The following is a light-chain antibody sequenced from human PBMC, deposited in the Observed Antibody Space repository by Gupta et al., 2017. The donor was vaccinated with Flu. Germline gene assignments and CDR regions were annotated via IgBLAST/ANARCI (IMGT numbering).Light chain of an antibody. J-gene: IGKJ1*01. V-gene: IGKV1-5*01. CDR3: QQYDYFQWT. Sequence: DIQMTQSPSTLSASVGDRVTITCRASQSVSGWLAWYQQKPGSAPKLLIHDTSSLQSGVPSRFSGSGSGTEFTLTIDSLQPGDSATYYCQQYDYFQWTIGPGTKVTIK. CDR1: QSVSGW. CDR2: DTS.